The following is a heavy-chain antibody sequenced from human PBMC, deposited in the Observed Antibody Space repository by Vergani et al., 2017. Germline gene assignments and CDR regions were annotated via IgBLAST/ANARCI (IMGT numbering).Heavy chain of an antibody. CDR3: ARGRKYYYDSSGYQVYFDY. CDR1: GYTFTSYA. CDR2: INAGNGNT. D-gene: IGHD3-22*01. V-gene: IGHV1-3*01. J-gene: IGHJ4*02. Sequence: QVQLVQSGAEVKKPGASVKVSCKASGYTFTSYAMHWVRQAPGQRLEWMGCINAGNGNTNYSQKFQGRVTITRDTSASTAYMGLSSLRSEDTAVYYCARGRKYYYDSSGYQVYFDYWGQGTLVTVSS.